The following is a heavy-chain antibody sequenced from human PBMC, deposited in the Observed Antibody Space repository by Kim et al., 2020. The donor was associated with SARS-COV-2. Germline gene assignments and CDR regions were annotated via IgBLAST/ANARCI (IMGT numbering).Heavy chain of an antibody. J-gene: IGHJ2*01. V-gene: IGHV3-43*01. CDR3: AKDSSIVGATWWYFDL. D-gene: IGHD1-26*01. Sequence: VKGRLTTSRDNSRNSLYLQMNSLRTEDTALYYCAKDSSIVGATWWYFDLWGRGTLVTVSS.